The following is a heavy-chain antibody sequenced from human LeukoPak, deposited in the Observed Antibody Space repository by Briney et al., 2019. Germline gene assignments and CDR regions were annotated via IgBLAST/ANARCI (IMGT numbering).Heavy chain of an antibody. J-gene: IGHJ3*01. CDR1: GDILRTYA. CDR2: IIPLFGTA. Sequence: ASVKVSCKASGDILRTYALSWVRQVPGQGLEWMGGIIPLFGTANYAQRFQGRLTISTDDSTTTAYMELSSLTSGDTAVYHCARSKLPAALIDAFHFWGQGTLVTVSS. CDR3: ARSKLPAALIDAFHF. V-gene: IGHV1-69*05. D-gene: IGHD2-2*01.